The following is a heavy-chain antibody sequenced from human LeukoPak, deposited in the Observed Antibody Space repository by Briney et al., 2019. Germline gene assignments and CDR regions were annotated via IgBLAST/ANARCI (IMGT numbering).Heavy chain of an antibody. D-gene: IGHD3-10*01. Sequence: GGSLRLSCAASGFTVSSNYMSWVRQAPGKGLEWVSVIHSGGNTYYADSVKGRFTISRHNSKNTLYLQMNSLRAEDTAVYYCARSRIWFGDPDAFDIWGQGTMVTVSS. CDR1: GFTVSSNY. V-gene: IGHV3-53*04. CDR3: ARSRIWFGDPDAFDI. CDR2: IHSGGNT. J-gene: IGHJ3*02.